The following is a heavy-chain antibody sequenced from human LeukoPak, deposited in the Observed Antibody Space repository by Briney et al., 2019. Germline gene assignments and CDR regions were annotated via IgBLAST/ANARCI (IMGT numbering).Heavy chain of an antibody. V-gene: IGHV1-69*06. CDR2: IIPIFGTA. CDR3: ARGVGDIGQDYYYYYYMDV. J-gene: IGHJ6*03. D-gene: IGHD5-12*01. Sequence: ASVKVSCKASGGTFSSYAISWVRQAPGQGLEWMGGIIPIFGTANYAQKFQGRVTITADKSTSTAYMELSSLRSEDTAVYYCARGVGDIGQDYYYYYYMDVWGKGTTVTVSS. CDR1: GGTFSSYA.